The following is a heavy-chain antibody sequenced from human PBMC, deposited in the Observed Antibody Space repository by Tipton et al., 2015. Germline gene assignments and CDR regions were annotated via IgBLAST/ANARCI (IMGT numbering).Heavy chain of an antibody. Sequence: TLSLTCTVSGGSIRDIGYYWTWIRQHPGKGLEWIGNVYYTGTAYYNPSLKSRVTLSIDTSKNQFFLNLNSVTAADTAVYYCSRAGTTTFDPWGQGALVTVSS. J-gene: IGHJ5*02. CDR3: SRAGTTTFDP. CDR1: GGSIRDIGYY. D-gene: IGHD1-7*01. V-gene: IGHV4-31*03. CDR2: VYYTGTA.